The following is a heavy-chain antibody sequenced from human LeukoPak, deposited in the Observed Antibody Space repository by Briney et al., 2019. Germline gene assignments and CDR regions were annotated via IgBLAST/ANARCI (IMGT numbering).Heavy chain of an antibody. CDR3: ARDWAYCSSTSCYGPEWRFDP. D-gene: IGHD2-2*01. V-gene: IGHV4-59*01. CDR1: GGSISSYY. Sequence: PSETLSLTCTVSGGSISSYYWSWIRQPPGKGLEWIGYIYYSGSTNYNPSLKSRVTISVDTSKNQFSLKLSSVTAADTAVYYCARDWAYCSSTSCYGPEWRFDPWGQGTLVTVSS. CDR2: IYYSGST. J-gene: IGHJ5*02.